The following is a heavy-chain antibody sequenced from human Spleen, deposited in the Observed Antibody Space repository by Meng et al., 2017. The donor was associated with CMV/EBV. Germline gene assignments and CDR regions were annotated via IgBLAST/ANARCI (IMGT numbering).Heavy chain of an antibody. Sequence: ASVKVSCKASGYTFTSYYMNWVRQAPGQGLEWMGIINPSGGSTSYAQKFQGRVTMTRDTSTSTVYMELSSLRSEDTAVYYCARDLVTKYYYYYYGMDVWGQGTTVTVSS. CDR3: ARDLVTKYYYYYYGMDV. CDR1: GYTFTSYY. CDR2: INPSGGST. V-gene: IGHV1-46*01. J-gene: IGHJ6*02. D-gene: IGHD4-23*01.